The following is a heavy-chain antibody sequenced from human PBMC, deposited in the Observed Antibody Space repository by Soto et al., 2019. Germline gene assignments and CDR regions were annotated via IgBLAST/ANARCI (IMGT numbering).Heavy chain of an antibody. J-gene: IGHJ6*02. Sequence: QVQLQESGPGLVKPSGTLSLTCAVSGGSISSSNWWSWVRQPPGKGLEWIGEIYHSGSTNYNPSHRSRLTISGKKSKNHFNRTLSPVTAPVEALYYCAGGVGVAGAGTKGQRYYDYGRDVCGQGTTVTVAS. CDR1: GGSISSSNW. V-gene: IGHV4-4*02. CDR3: AGGVGVAGAGTKGQRYYDYGRDV. CDR2: IYHSGST. D-gene: IGHD6-19*01.